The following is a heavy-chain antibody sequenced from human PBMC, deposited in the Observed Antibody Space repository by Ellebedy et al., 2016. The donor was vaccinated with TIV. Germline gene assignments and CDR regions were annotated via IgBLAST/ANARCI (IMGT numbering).Heavy chain of an antibody. Sequence: SGPTLVKPTETLTLTCTVSGFSLSNPALGVSWIRQPPGKALEWLAHIFSNDDTSYSTSLKNRLTISTDTSKSQVVLTLTHLDPVDTATYYCARIMSYYDYVGGSPTDHYYLDSWGQGTLVTVSS. V-gene: IGHV2-26*01. CDR2: IFSNDDT. J-gene: IGHJ4*02. D-gene: IGHD3-16*01. CDR1: GFSLSNPALG. CDR3: ARIMSYYDYVGGSPTDHYYLDS.